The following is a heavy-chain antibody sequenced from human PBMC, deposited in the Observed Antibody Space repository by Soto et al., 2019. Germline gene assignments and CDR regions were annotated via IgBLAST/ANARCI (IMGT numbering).Heavy chain of an antibody. CDR3: ARHREGSSSSSWFDS. J-gene: IGHJ5*01. Sequence: SETLSLTCSVSGGSISSSSYYWGWIRQPPGKELEWIGTIYYSGFTYYNPSLKSRVTISVDTSKNQFSLKLSSVTAPDTAVYYCARHREGSSSSSWFDSWGQGTLVTVSS. CDR1: GGSISSSSYY. CDR2: IYYSGFT. D-gene: IGHD6-6*01. V-gene: IGHV4-39*01.